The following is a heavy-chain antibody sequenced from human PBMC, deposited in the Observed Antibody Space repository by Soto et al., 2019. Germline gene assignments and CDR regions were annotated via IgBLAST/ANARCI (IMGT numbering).Heavy chain of an antibody. CDR1: GYTFTSYA. CDR2: INAGNGNT. CDR3: ATRGRSLGLYYGMDV. D-gene: IGHD3-10*01. Sequence: QVQLVQSGAEVKKPGASVKVSCKASGYTFTSYAMHWVRQAPGQRLEWMGWINAGNGNTKYSQKFQGRVTITRDTFASTAYMELSSLRSEDTAVYYCATRGRSLGLYYGMDVWGQGTTVTVSS. V-gene: IGHV1-3*01. J-gene: IGHJ6*02.